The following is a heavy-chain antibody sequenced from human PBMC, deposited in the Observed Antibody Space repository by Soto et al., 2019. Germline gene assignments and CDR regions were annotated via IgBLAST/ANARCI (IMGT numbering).Heavy chain of an antibody. D-gene: IGHD3-10*01. CDR1: GGTFSSYA. J-gene: IGHJ5*02. CDR3: ARVTSMVRGVIDNWFDP. V-gene: IGHV1-69*01. CDR2: IIPMYGPA. Sequence: QVPLVQSGAEVKKPGSSVTVSCKASGGTFSSYAIHWVRQAPGQGLEWMGGIIPMYGPAKYAQRIQGRVTITADESTTTGYMELTSLTSQDTAVYYCARVTSMVRGVIDNWFDPWGHGTLVTVSS.